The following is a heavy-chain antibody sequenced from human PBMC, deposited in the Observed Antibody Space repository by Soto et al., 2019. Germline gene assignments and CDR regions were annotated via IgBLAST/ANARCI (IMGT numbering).Heavy chain of an antibody. Sequence: PGGSLRFSCEASVFTFSSYCMHLVRQAPGKGLECVCFIRSKSFCGTTEYAASLKGRFTISRDDSKRIAYLHMNSLKTEDTAVYYCARNYDLWNGFPTYWGQVQLVTVPQ. CDR3: ARNYDLWNGFPTY. J-gene: IGHJ4*02. D-gene: IGHD3-3*01. V-gene: IGHV3-49*04. CDR1: VFTFSSYC. CDR2: IRSKSFCGTT.